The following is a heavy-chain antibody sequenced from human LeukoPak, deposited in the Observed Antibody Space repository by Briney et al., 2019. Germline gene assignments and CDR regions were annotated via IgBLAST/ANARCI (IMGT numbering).Heavy chain of an antibody. CDR2: IYYSGTT. D-gene: IGHD6-13*01. CDR1: GGSISSYY. Sequence: SETLSLTCTVSGGSISSYYWSWIRQPPGKGREWVGYIYYSGTTNYNPSLKSRVTISVDTSKNQFSLKLSSVTAADTAVYYCARGVYIAAAQYGYWGQGTLVTVSS. J-gene: IGHJ4*02. CDR3: ARGVYIAAAQYGY. V-gene: IGHV4-59*01.